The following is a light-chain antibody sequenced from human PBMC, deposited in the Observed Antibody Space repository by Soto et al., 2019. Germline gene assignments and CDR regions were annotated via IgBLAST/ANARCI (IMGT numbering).Light chain of an antibody. V-gene: IGKV3-20*01. CDR3: QQYGSSGT. CDR1: QSVGSF. Sequence: IVLTQSPATLSLSPGERATLSCRASQSVGSFLAWYQPKPGQAPRPRIYDTSIRATGIPARLSGSGSGTDFTLTISRLEPEDFAVYYCQQYGSSGTFGQGTKVDTK. J-gene: IGKJ1*01. CDR2: DTS.